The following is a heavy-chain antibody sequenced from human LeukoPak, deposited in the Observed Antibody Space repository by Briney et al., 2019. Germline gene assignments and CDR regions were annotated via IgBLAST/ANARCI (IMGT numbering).Heavy chain of an antibody. CDR3: ARELGYCSSTSCYMGTFDY. J-gene: IGHJ4*02. Sequence: ASVKVPCKASGYTFTSYAMNWVRQAPGQGLEWMGWINTNTGNPSYAQGFTGRFVFSLDTSVSTAYLQISSLKAEDTAVYYCARELGYCSSTSCYMGTFDYWGQGTLVTVSS. V-gene: IGHV7-4-1*02. CDR1: GYTFTSYA. D-gene: IGHD2-2*02. CDR2: INTNTGNP.